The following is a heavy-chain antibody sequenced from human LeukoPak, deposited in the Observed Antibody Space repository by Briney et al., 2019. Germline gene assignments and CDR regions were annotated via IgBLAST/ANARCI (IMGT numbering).Heavy chain of an antibody. CDR3: ARLSAGMGY. Sequence: SETLSLTCTVSGGSISSSSYYWGWIRQPPGEGLEWIGSIYYSGSTYYNPSLKSRVTISVDTSKNQFSLKLSSVTAADTAVYYCARLSAGMGYWGQGTLVTVSS. CDR1: GGSISSSSYY. CDR2: IYYSGST. J-gene: IGHJ4*02. V-gene: IGHV4-39*01. D-gene: IGHD6-19*01.